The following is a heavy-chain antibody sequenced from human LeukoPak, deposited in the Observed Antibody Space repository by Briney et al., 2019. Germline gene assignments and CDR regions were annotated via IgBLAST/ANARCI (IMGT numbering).Heavy chain of an antibody. V-gene: IGHV3-11*04. CDR1: GFTFSDHY. CDR3: VRGPDYYYDSSGSFDY. J-gene: IGHJ4*01. D-gene: IGHD3-22*01. Sequence: PGGSLRLXCAVSGFTFSDHYFAWIRQAPGKGLEWISYISNSANTIYYADSERGRFTISRDNAKNSLFLQMNSLRVEDTAVYYCVRGPDYYYDSSGSFDYWGHGTLVTVSS. CDR2: ISNSANTI.